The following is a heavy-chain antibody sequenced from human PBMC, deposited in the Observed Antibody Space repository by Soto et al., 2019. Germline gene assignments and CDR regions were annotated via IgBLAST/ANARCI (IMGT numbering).Heavy chain of an antibody. CDR2: IYYSGST. V-gene: IGHV4-59*01. J-gene: IGHJ6*02. Sequence: SETLSLTCTVSGGSISCYYWSWIRQPPGQGVECIGYIYYSGSTNYSPALKSRVNISVDTSKNQSSLKLSSVTAADMAVYYCARAAAYGDYVWGGYGMDVWGQGATVTVSS. D-gene: IGHD4-17*01. CDR3: ARAAAYGDYVWGGYGMDV. CDR1: GGSISCYY.